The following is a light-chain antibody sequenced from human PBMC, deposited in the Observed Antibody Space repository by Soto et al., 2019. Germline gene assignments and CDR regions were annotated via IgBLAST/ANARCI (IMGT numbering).Light chain of an antibody. V-gene: IGKV1-16*01. CDR1: QGISSY. J-gene: IGKJ1*01. Sequence: DIQMTQSPSSLSASVGDRVTITCRASQGISSYLAWIQQKPGKAPKSLIYAASSLQSGVPSTFSGTESGTDFTLTISSLQPEDSATYYCQHYNNYPWTFGQGTKVEIK. CDR3: QHYNNYPWT. CDR2: AAS.